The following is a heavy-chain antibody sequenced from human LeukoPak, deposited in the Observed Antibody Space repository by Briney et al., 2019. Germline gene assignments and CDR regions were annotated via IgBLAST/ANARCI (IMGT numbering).Heavy chain of an antibody. V-gene: IGHV3-23*01. CDR3: AKRRRLVHAFDI. D-gene: IGHD2-8*02. CDR2: ISYSGGST. Sequence: GGSLRLACAASGFTFSSYAMSWVRQAPGKGLERFSAISYSGGSTYYADPVKGRLTISRDNSKNTLYLQMSSLRAEDTAVCDCAKRRRLVHAFDIWGQGTMVTVSS. J-gene: IGHJ3*02. CDR1: GFTFSSYA.